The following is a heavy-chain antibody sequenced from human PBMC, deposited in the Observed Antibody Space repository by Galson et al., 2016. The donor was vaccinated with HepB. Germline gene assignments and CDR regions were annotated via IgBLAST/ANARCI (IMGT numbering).Heavy chain of an antibody. CDR3: VTEGGN. V-gene: IGHV1-24*01. J-gene: IGHJ4*02. D-gene: IGHD3-16*01. CDR1: GFTLTDLS. Sequence: SVKVSCKVSGFTLTDLSMHWVRQAPGEGLEWMGGFDLEDGKTVYAQKFQGRVTMSDDTSTNTAYMELSSLRRDDTAVYYWVTEGGNWGQGTLVTVSS. CDR2: FDLEDGKT.